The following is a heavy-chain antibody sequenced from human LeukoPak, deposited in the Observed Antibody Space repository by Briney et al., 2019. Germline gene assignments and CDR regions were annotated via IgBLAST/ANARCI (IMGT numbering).Heavy chain of an antibody. D-gene: IGHD2-2*01. CDR3: KCWGSTSLYYFDY. Sequence: GGSLRLSCAASGFTFRNAWMSWVRQAPGKGLEWVGRIKSKTDGRTTDYAAPVKGRFTISRDDSKNTLYLQMNSLKTGDTAVYYCKCWGSTSLYYFDYWGQGTLVTVSS. CDR1: GFTFRNAW. J-gene: IGHJ4*02. V-gene: IGHV3-15*01. CDR2: IKSKTDGRTT.